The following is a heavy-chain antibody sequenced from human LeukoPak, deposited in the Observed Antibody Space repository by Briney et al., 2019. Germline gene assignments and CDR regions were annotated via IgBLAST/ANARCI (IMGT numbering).Heavy chain of an antibody. CDR3: ARDPSQTPIAVAEDYFDY. V-gene: IGHV4-59*01. CDR2: ISHRGST. J-gene: IGHJ4*02. Sequence: SETLSLTCTVSGGSISGYYWGWIRQPPGKGLEWIAYISHRGSTKYNVSLKSRVTISVDTSKNQFSLKLSAVIAADTAVYYCARDPSQTPIAVAEDYFDYWGQGTLVTVSS. CDR1: GGSISGYY. D-gene: IGHD6-19*01.